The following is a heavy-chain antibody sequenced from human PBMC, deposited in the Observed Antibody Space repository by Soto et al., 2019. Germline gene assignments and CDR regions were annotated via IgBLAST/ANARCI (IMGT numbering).Heavy chain of an antibody. V-gene: IGHV1-69*08. CDR3: ARDQYCEVVTCFGQLDF. CDR2: IIPMFGLT. D-gene: IGHD2-21*01. CDR1: GSSFSTHT. Sequence: QVQLVQSGAALRRPGSSVKVSCEVFGSSFSTHTLSWVRQAPGRGPEWIGRIIPMFGLTTYAERFQGRVTITADRSTNTAYLELSGLRLGDTAVYYCARDQYCEVVTCFGQLDFWGTGTLVTVSS. J-gene: IGHJ4*01.